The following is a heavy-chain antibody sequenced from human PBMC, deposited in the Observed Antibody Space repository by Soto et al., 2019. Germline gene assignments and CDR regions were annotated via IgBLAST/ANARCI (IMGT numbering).Heavy chain of an antibody. D-gene: IGHD2-2*01. CDR3: AKDNWISTISYRPSTWFDP. CDR2: ISYGGSNK. CDR1: GFTFSSYV. J-gene: IGHJ5*02. V-gene: IGHV3-30*18. Sequence: GGSLRLSCAASGFTFSSYVMHWVRQAPGKELEWVAVISYGGSNKYYADSVKGRFTISRDNSKNTLYLQMNNLRAEGTAVYYCAKDNWISTISYRPSTWFDPWGQGTLLTVSS.